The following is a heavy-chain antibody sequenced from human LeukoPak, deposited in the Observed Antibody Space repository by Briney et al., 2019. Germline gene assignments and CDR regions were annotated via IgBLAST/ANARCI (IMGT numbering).Heavy chain of an antibody. CDR2: ISGSGGGT. V-gene: IGHV3-23*01. J-gene: IGHJ4*02. D-gene: IGHD3-22*01. CDR1: GFTFSSYG. CDR3: AKGYTLDYYDMDEGPALFPDFDY. Sequence: PGGSLRLSCAASGFTFSSYGMSWVRQAPGKGLEWVSAISGSGGGTYYADSVKGRFTISRDNSKNTLDLQMNSLRAEDTAVYYCAKGYTLDYYDMDEGPALFPDFDYWGQGTLVTVSS.